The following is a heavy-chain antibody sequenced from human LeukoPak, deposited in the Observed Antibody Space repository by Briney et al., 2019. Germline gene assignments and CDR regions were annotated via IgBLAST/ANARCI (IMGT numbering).Heavy chain of an antibody. D-gene: IGHD3-10*01. CDR3: ARGSGSIDY. Sequence: GGSLRLSCAASGFTFSSYAMSWVRQAPGKGLEWVSAISGSGGSTYYTDSVKGRFTISRDNAKNSLYLQMNSLRAEDTAVYYCARGSGSIDYWGQGTLVTVSS. V-gene: IGHV3-23*01. J-gene: IGHJ4*02. CDR2: ISGSGGST. CDR1: GFTFSSYA.